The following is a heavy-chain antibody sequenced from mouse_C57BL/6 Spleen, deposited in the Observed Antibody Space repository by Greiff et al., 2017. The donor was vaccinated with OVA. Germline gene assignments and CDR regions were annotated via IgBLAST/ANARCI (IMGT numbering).Heavy chain of an antibody. D-gene: IGHD4-1*01. V-gene: IGHV14-3*01. J-gene: IGHJ4*01. CDR2: IDPANGNT. CDR3: ASGWTSNWEAYYYAMDY. CDR1: GFNIKNTY. Sequence: EVQLQQSVAELVRPGASVKLSCTASGFNIKNTYMHWVKQRPEQGLEWIGRIDPANGNTKYAPKFQGKATITADTSSNTAYLQLSSLTSEDTAIYYCASGWTSNWEAYYYAMDYWGQGTSVTVSS.